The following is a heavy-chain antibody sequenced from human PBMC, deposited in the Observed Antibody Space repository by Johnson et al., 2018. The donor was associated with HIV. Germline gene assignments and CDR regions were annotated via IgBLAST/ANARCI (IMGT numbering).Heavy chain of an antibody. CDR1: RFTFRIYA. D-gene: IGHD3-22*01. J-gene: IGHJ3*01. Sequence: VQLVESGGGLVQPGGSLRLSCAASRFTFRIYAMTWVRQAPGKGLEWVSSISADGSSTNYADSLKGRFNISRDNAKNTLYLQMNSLGAEDTAVYYCARGVAMIVFWGQGTMVTVSS. V-gene: IGHV3-74*02. CDR2: ISADGSST. CDR3: ARGVAMIVF.